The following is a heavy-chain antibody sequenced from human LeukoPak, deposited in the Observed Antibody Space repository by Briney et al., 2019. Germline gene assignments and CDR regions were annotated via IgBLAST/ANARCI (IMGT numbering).Heavy chain of an antibody. J-gene: IGHJ6*03. D-gene: IGHD5-12*01. CDR3: ARGRFSGNYYSIDV. V-gene: IGHV1-8*01. Sequence: ASVKISCKASGYTFTSYDINWVRQATGHGLEWMGWMNPNTGNTGYAQKFQGRVTMTRNTSISTAYMELSSLRSEDTAMCYCARGRFSGNYYSIDVWRKGTMVTISS. CDR2: MNPNTGNT. CDR1: GYTFTSYD.